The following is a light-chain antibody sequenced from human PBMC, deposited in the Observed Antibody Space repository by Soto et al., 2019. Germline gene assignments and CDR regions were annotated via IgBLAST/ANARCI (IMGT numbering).Light chain of an antibody. V-gene: IGKV3-15*01. CDR1: QSVSNN. CDR3: QQYNNWRPWT. Sequence: ILMTQSPATLSVSPGERATLSCRASQSVSNNLAWYQQKPGQAPRLLIYDASTRATGIPARFSGSGSGTELTLTISGLQSEDFAVYYCQQYNNWRPWTFSQGTKVEIK. CDR2: DAS. J-gene: IGKJ1*01.